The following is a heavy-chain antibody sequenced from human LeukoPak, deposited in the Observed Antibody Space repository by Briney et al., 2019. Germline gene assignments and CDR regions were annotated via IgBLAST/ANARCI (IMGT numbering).Heavy chain of an antibody. J-gene: IGHJ4*02. CDR1: GFTFSSYE. D-gene: IGHD5-24*01. CDR2: ISSSGSTI. V-gene: IGHV3-48*03. CDR3: ARVRDGYNPDY. Sequence: GGSLRLSCAASGFTFSSYEMNWVRQAPGKWLEWVSYISSSGSTIYYVDSVKGRFTISRDNAKNSLYLQMNSLRAEDTAVYYCARVRDGYNPDYWGQGTLVTVSS.